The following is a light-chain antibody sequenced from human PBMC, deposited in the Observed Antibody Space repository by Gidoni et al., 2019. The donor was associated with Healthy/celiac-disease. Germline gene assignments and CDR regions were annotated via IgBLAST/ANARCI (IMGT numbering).Light chain of an antibody. CDR2: EVS. CDR3: SSYTSSSTVV. V-gene: IGLV2-14*01. J-gene: IGLJ2*01. CDR1: SSDVGGYNY. Sequence: QSALTQPASVSGSPGQSLTLSCTGTSSDVGGYNYVSWYQQHPGKAPKLMIYEVSNRPSGVSNRFSGSKSGNTASLTISGLQAEDEADYYCSSYTSSSTVVFGGGTKLTV.